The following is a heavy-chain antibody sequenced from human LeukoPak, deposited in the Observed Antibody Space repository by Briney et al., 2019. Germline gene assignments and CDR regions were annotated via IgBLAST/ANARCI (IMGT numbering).Heavy chain of an antibody. CDR3: VPPAAGLRRTISTEYFQH. D-gene: IGHD6-13*01. CDR1: GLSFSSYE. Sequence: GGSLRLSCAAAGLSFSSYEMYWVRQASGKGLEWVSYISGDSTTIYYADSVKGRFTISRDNAKNSLYLRMDSLRAEDTAIYYCVPPAAGLRRTISTEYFQHWGPGTLVTVSS. V-gene: IGHV3-48*03. J-gene: IGHJ1*01. CDR2: ISGDSTTI.